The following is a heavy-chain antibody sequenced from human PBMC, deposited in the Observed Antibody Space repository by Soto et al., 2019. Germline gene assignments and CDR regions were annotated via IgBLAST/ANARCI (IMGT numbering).Heavy chain of an antibody. V-gene: IGHV1-8*01. D-gene: IGHD6-19*01. Sequence: ASVKVSCKASGYTFTSYDINWVRQATGQGLEWMGWMNPNSGNTGYAQKFQGRVTMTRNTSINTAYMELSSLRSEDTAVYYCATGLKRGYSSGWYASDYWGQGTLVTVSS. CDR1: GYTFTSYD. CDR2: MNPNSGNT. J-gene: IGHJ4*02. CDR3: ATGLKRGYSSGWYASDY.